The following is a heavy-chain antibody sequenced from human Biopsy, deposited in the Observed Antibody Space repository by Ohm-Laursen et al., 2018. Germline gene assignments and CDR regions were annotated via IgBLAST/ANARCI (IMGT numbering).Heavy chain of an antibody. V-gene: IGHV3-11*01. J-gene: IGHJ4*02. CDR3: ARAVGIAAAPIDY. CDR1: GFPVSDYY. Sequence: SLRLSCAASGFPVSDYYMSWIRQAPGRGLEWVSDINSSGSTKYHAESVKGRFTISRDNAMNSVYLQMNSLRGEDTAVYYCARAVGIAAAPIDYWGQRTLVTVSS. D-gene: IGHD2-15*01. CDR2: INSSGSTK.